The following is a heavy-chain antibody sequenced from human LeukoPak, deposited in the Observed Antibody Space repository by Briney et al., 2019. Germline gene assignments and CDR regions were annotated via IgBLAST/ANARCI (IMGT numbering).Heavy chain of an antibody. V-gene: IGHV3-7*01. Sequence: GGSLRLSRAASGFTFSSYWMSWVRQAPGEGLEWVANIEKDGSDKYYVDSVKGRFTISRDNAKNSLYPQMNSLRAEDSAVYYCARSLWPEDYWGQGTLVTVSS. CDR3: ARSLWPEDY. D-gene: IGHD2-21*01. J-gene: IGHJ4*02. CDR2: IEKDGSDK. CDR1: GFTFSSYW.